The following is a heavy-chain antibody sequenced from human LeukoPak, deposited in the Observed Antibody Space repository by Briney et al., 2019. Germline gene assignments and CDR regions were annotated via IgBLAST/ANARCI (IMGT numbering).Heavy chain of an antibody. CDR1: GFTFTSSA. J-gene: IGHJ4*02. Sequence: ASVKVSCKASGFTFTSSAVQWVRQARGQRLEWIGWIVVGSGNTNYAQKFQERVTITRDMSTSTAYMELSSLRSEDTVVYYCAAVPGYSSSWDPYYFDYWGQGTLVTVSS. CDR2: IVVGSGNT. CDR3: AAVPGYSSSWDPYYFDY. D-gene: IGHD6-13*01. V-gene: IGHV1-58*01.